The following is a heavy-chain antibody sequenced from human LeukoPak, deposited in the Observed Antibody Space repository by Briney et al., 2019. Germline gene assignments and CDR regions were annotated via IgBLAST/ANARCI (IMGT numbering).Heavy chain of an antibody. CDR3: AKGLTIAARRSGDDP. J-gene: IGHJ5*02. CDR1: GFTFSSYG. V-gene: IGHV3-30*02. D-gene: IGHD6-6*01. Sequence: PGGSLRLSCAASGFTFSSYGMHWVRQAPGKGLEWVAFIRYDGSNKYYADSVKGRFTISRDNSKNTLYLQMNSLRAEDTAVYYCAKGLTIAARRSGDDPWGQGTLVTVSS. CDR2: IRYDGSNK.